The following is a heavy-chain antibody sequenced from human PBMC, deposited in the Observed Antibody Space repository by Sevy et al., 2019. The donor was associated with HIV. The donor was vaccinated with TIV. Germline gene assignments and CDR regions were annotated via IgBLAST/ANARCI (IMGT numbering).Heavy chain of an antibody. CDR1: GFSFKNVW. CDR3: ATVLGAGAAGAFEI. J-gene: IGHJ3*02. CDR2: AKRKSDGGSI. Sequence: GGSLRLSCAGSGFSFKNVWMTWVRQTPGKGLEWVVHAKRKSDGGSIDYGSPVNGRFTISRDDSKDMLYLQMSSLKTEDTGVYYCATVLGAGAAGAFEIWGQGTMVTVSS. V-gene: IGHV3-15*01. D-gene: IGHD1-26*01.